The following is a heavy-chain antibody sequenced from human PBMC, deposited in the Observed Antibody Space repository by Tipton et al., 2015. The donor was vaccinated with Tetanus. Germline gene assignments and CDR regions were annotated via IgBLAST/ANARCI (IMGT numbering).Heavy chain of an antibody. CDR1: GGSISSGTFY. CDR3: ARVRGSYYYFYGMDV. CDR2: VYHTGST. J-gene: IGHJ6*02. D-gene: IGHD1-26*01. Sequence: TLSLTCTVSGGSISSGTFYWDWIRQPPGKGLEWIGYVYHTGSTYYNPSLRGRVSISTVGSKNHVSLRLTSVTAADTGAYFCARVRGSYYYFYGMDVWGQGTTVTVSS. V-gene: IGHV4-39*07.